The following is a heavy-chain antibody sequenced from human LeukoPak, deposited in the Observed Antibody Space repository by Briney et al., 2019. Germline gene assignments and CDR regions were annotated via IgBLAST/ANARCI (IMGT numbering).Heavy chain of an antibody. CDR2: ISGTGGSI. D-gene: IGHD4-17*01. CDR3: VTAPYGDYYYYMDV. J-gene: IGHJ6*03. CDR1: GFTFSDYY. V-gene: IGHV3-11*04. Sequence: GGSLRLSCSASGFTFSDYYMTWIRQAPGKGLEWISYISGTGGSIYYADSVKGRFTISRDNAKNSLYLQMNSLRAEDTAVYYCVTAPYGDYYYYMDVWGKGTTVTISS.